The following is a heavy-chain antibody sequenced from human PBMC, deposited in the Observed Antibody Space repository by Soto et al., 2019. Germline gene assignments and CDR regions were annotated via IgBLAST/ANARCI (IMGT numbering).Heavy chain of an antibody. J-gene: IGHJ4*02. V-gene: IGHV3-48*03. Sequence: EVQLVESGGGLVQHGGSLRLSCAAAGLIFRSYEMNWVRQAPGKGLEWISYISSTGNTIHYADSVKGRFIISRDNAKKSLYLQMHSLRGEDAAVYYCASGLGEAYFDYWGQGTLVTVSP. CDR2: ISSTGNTI. D-gene: IGHD3-16*01. CDR3: ASGLGEAYFDY. CDR1: GLIFRSYE.